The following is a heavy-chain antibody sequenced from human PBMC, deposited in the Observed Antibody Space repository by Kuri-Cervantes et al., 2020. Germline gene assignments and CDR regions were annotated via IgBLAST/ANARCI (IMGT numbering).Heavy chain of an antibody. CDR1: GLTVSDNY. J-gene: IGHJ3*02. D-gene: IGHD1-26*01. Sequence: LSLTCAASGLTVSDNYMSWVRQAPGKGLEWVSIIYSGGDTYYADSVKDRFTISRDNSKNTLYLQMNSLRAEDTAVYYCAREIPFIVGPYAFDIWGQGALVTVSS. CDR2: IYSGGDT. V-gene: IGHV3-53*01. CDR3: AREIPFIVGPYAFDI.